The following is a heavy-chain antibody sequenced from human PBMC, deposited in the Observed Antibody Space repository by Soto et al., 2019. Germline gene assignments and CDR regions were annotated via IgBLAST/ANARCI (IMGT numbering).Heavy chain of an antibody. CDR1: GGSFSGYY. V-gene: IGHV4-34*01. J-gene: IGHJ4*02. Sequence: SETLSLTCAVYGGSFSGYYWSWIRQPPGKGLEWIGEINRSGSTNYNPSLKSRVTISVDTSKNQFSLKLSSVTAADTAVYYCARTGIAAAGTFDYWGQGTLVTVSS. CDR3: ARTGIAAAGTFDY. D-gene: IGHD6-13*01. CDR2: INRSGST.